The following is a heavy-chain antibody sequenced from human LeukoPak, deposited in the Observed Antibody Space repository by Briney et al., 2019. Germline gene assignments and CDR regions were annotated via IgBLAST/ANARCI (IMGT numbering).Heavy chain of an antibody. CDR2: ISGSGGST. CDR1: GFTFSSYA. D-gene: IGHD3-10*01. CDR3: AKVGPSVRRGSGSYGVFDY. J-gene: IGHJ4*02. V-gene: IGHV3-23*01. Sequence: GGSLRLSCAASGFTFSSYAMSWVRQAPGKGLEWASAISGSGGSTYYADSVKGRFTISRDNSKNTLYLQMNSLRAEDTAVYYCAKVGPSVRRGSGSYGVFDYWGQGTLVTVSS.